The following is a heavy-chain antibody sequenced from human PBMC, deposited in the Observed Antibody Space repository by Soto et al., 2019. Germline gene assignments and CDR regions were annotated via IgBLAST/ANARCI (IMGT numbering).Heavy chain of an antibody. V-gene: IGHV3-23*01. J-gene: IGHJ5*02. Sequence: SWIRQAPGKGLEWISSISGSGFKKYYADSVKGRFTIPRDNSKSTVYLELNNLSAEDTAVYHCAKNQGVELVPLATVDWFDPWGQGSVVTVPS. CDR2: ISGSGFKK. CDR3: AKNQGVELVPLATVDWFDP. D-gene: IGHD1-26*01.